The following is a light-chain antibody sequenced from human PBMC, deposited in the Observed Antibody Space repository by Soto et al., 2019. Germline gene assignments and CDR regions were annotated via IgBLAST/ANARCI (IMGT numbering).Light chain of an antibody. V-gene: IGLV1-40*01. CDR3: QSYDSSLSVV. J-gene: IGLJ2*01. Sequence: QPVLTQPPSVSGAPGQRVTASCTGSSSNIGAGYGVHWYQQLPGTAPKLLIYGNSNRPSGVPDRFSGSKSGTSASLAITGLQAEDEADYYCQSYDSSLSVVFGGGTKLTVL. CDR2: GNS. CDR1: SSNIGAGYG.